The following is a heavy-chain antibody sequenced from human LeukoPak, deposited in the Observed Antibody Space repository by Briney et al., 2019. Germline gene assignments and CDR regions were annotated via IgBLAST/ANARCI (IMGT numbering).Heavy chain of an antibody. V-gene: IGHV1-46*01. Sequence: ASVKVSCKASGDTFTSDYIHWVRQAPGQGLEWMGVINRSGGNTFYTQKFQGRVTMTTDMSTSTVYMELSSLRSEDTAVYYCARDDCSGGSCYSVFDFWGQGTLVTVSS. CDR1: GDTFTSDY. D-gene: IGHD2-15*01. CDR3: ARDDCSGGSCYSVFDF. J-gene: IGHJ4*02. CDR2: INRSGGNT.